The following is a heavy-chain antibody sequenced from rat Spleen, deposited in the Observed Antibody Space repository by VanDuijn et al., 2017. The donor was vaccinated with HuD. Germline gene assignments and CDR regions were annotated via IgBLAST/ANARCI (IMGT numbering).Heavy chain of an antibody. J-gene: IGHJ2*01. CDR2: ISTGGGNT. CDR3: ATDTTLYFDY. CDR1: GFTFSNYD. D-gene: IGHD1-5*01. V-gene: IGHV5S13*01. Sequence: EVQLVESGGGLVQPGRSLKLSCAASGFTFSNYDMAWVRQAPTKGLEWIASISTGGGNTYYRDSVKGRFTISRDNAKNTQYLQMDSLRSEDTATYYCATDTTLYFDYWGQGVMVTVSS.